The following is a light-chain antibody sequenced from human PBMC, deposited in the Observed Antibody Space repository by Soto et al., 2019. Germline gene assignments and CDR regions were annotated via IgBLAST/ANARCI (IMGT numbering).Light chain of an antibody. Sequence: EIVMTQSPATLSVSPGEGATLSCRASQSISSNLAWYQQKPGQAPKLLIYGASTRATGFPARFSGSGSGTEVTLTISSLQSEDFAVYYCQQYNDWPLTFGGGTKVEIK. V-gene: IGKV3-15*01. J-gene: IGKJ4*01. CDR1: QSISSN. CDR3: QQYNDWPLT. CDR2: GAS.